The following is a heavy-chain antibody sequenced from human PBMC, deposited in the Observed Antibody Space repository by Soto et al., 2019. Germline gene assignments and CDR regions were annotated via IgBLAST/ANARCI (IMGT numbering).Heavy chain of an antibody. CDR2: ISYDGSNK. CDR3: ARDVGRGYRYGYRNYYYGMDV. J-gene: IGHJ6*02. V-gene: IGHV3-30-3*01. CDR1: GFTFSSCA. D-gene: IGHD5-18*01. Sequence: VQLVESGGGVVQPGRSLRLSCAASGFTFSSCAMHWVRQAPGKGLEWGAVISYDGSNKYYADSVKGRFTISRDNSKNTLYLQMNSLRAEDTAVYYCARDVGRGYRYGYRNYYYGMDVWGQGTTVTVS.